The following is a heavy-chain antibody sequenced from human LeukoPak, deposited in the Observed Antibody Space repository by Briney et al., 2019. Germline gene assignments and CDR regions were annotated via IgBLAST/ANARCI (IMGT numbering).Heavy chain of an antibody. Sequence: SLRLSCAVSRLTLSSNYISCVRQPAGKGLEWVANIKQDGSEKYYVDSVRGRFTISRDNAKNSLYLQMNSLRAEDTAVYYCARKNIDYWGQGTLVTVSS. V-gene: IGHV3-7*01. J-gene: IGHJ4*02. CDR3: ARKNIDY. CDR1: RLTLSSNY. CDR2: IKQDGSEK.